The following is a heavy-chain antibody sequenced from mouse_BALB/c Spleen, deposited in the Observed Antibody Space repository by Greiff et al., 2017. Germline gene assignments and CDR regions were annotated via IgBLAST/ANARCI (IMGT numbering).Heavy chain of an antibody. CDR1: GFTFRSDG. CDR2: ISSGGSYT. D-gene: IGHD2-3*01. V-gene: IGHV5-6*01. J-gene: IGHJ3*01. Sequence: EVQLVESGGDLVKPGGSLKLSCAASGFTFRSDGMSWVRQTPDKRLEWVATISSGGSYTYYPDSVKGRFTISRDNAKNTLYLQMSSLKSEDTAMYYCARQGDGYYSWFAYWGQGTLVTVSA. CDR3: ARQGDGYYSWFAY.